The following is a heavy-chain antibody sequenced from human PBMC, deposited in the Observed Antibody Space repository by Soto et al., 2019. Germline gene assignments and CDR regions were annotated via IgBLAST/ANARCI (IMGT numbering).Heavy chain of an antibody. CDR2: FTAYPTTT. J-gene: IGHJ3*01. Sequence: GSVKDSFAASGFTFSDFALRWGRKAPGKGLEWVLNFTAYPTTTFYSQSVKGRFTISTDNSSSTLYLHVNSLRVDDPAVYYCAKMGGGNLPKLFHVWGQGTMVTVSS. V-gene: IGHV3-23*01. CDR3: AKMGGGNLPKLFHV. CDR1: GFTFSDFA. D-gene: IGHD6-6*01.